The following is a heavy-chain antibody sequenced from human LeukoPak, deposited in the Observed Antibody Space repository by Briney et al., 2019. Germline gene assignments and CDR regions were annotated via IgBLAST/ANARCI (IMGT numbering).Heavy chain of an antibody. V-gene: IGHV4-59*01. Sequence: SETLSLTCTVSGDSISNFYWSWIRQPAGKGLEWIGYIYYSGSTNYNPSLKSRVTISVDTSKNQFSLKLSSVTAADTAVYYCARDSGTTGEVKFDPWGQGTLVTVSS. CDR2: IYYSGST. J-gene: IGHJ5*02. CDR1: GDSISNFY. D-gene: IGHD3-10*01. CDR3: ARDSGTTGEVKFDP.